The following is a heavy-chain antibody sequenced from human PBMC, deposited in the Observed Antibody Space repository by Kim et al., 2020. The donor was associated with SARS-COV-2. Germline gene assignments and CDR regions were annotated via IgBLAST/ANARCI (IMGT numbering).Heavy chain of an antibody. V-gene: IGHV3-23*01. CDR1: GFTFSSYA. Sequence: GGSLRLSCAASGFTFSSYAMSWVRQAPGKGLEWVSAISGSGGSTYYADSVKGRFTISRDNSKNTLYLQMNSLRAEDTAVYYCAKGFGSIAAAGTGYDYWGQGTLVTVSS. CDR2: ISGSGGST. J-gene: IGHJ4*02. CDR3: AKGFGSIAAAGTGYDY. D-gene: IGHD6-13*01.